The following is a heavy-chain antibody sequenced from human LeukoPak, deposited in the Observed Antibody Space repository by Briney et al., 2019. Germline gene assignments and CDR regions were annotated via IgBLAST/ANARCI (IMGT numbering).Heavy chain of an antibody. CDR1: TFPTTRGNH. Sequence: SDTLTLNTHVYTFPTTRGNHWGWYRHPPGNALAWIGSAYHSAPTHYNPSLKNRVAISVDTSKNQFSLKLSSVTAADTAAYYCASYYGSGVSAYNSYGMDVWGKGTTVTVSS. V-gene: IGHV4-38-2*01. CDR2: AYHSAPT. J-gene: IGHJ6*04. CDR3: ASYYGSGVSAYNSYGMDV. D-gene: IGHD3-10*01.